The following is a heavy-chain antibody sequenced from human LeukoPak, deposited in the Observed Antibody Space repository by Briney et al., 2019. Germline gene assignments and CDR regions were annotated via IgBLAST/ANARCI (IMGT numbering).Heavy chain of an antibody. CDR1: GGSISSSSYY. CDR2: IYYSGST. D-gene: IGHD2-8*01. Sequence: ASETLSLTCTVSGGSISSSSYYWGWIRQPPGKGLEWIGSIYYSGSTYYNPSLKSRVTISVDTSKNQFSLKLSSVTAADTAVYYCARQQDCTNGVCYLGYWGQGTLVTVSS. CDR3: ARQQDCTNGVCYLGY. V-gene: IGHV4-39*01. J-gene: IGHJ4*02.